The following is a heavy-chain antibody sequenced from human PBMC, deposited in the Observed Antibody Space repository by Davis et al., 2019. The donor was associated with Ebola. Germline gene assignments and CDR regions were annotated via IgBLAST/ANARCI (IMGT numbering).Heavy chain of an antibody. Sequence: PSETLSLTCVVSGDSVGNPTYYWGWIRQPPGMGLEWIGTVHSSATTHYNSTLKSRVITSMYTSKNQFSLMMNSVTAADTAVYYCARIYAAPYSSTVHYFNFWGQGRLVTVSS. J-gene: IGHJ4*02. CDR1: GDSVGNPTYY. CDR2: VHSSATT. D-gene: IGHD2-2*01. CDR3: ARIYAAPYSSTVHYFNF. V-gene: IGHV4-39*01.